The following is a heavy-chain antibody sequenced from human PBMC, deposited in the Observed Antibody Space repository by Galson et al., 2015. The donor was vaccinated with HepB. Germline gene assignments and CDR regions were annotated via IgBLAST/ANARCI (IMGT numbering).Heavy chain of an antibody. CDR1: GYTFTSYA. CDR3: AIGFLGYDFWGGLWFDP. D-gene: IGHD3-3*01. CDR2: INAGNGNT. Sequence: SVKVSCKASGYTFTSYAMNWVRQAPGQRLEWMGWINAGNGNTKYSQKIQGRVTITRDTSESTAYRELSSLRSEDTAVYYCAIGFLGYDFWGGLWFDPWGQGTLVTVSS. J-gene: IGHJ5*02. V-gene: IGHV1-3*01.